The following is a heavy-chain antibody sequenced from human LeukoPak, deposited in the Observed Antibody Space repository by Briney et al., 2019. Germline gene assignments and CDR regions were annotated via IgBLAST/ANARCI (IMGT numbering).Heavy chain of an antibody. J-gene: IGHJ5*02. CDR1: GGSISSYY. Sequence: PSETLSLTCTVSGGSISSYYWSWIRQPPGKGLEWFGYIYYSGSTNYNPSLKSRVTISLDTSKNQFSLKLSSVTAADTAVYYCARGSNWNYQWDPFDPWGQGTLVTVSS. V-gene: IGHV4-59*01. CDR3: ARGSNWNYQWDPFDP. CDR2: IYYSGST. D-gene: IGHD1-7*01.